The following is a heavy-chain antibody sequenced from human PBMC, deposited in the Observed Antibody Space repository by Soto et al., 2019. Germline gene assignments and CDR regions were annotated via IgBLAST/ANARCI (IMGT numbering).Heavy chain of an antibody. CDR1: GFTFITYA. D-gene: IGHD4-17*01. CDR2: ISGSGDST. Sequence: PGGSLRLSCAASGFTFITYAMNWVRQAPGKGLEWVSGISGSGDSTYYADSVKGRFTISRDNSKNTLFLQMNSLRVDDTAIYYCVRNYGDNVAYFSYSWGQGTLVTV. CDR3: VRNYGDNVAYFSYS. V-gene: IGHV3-23*01. J-gene: IGHJ4*02.